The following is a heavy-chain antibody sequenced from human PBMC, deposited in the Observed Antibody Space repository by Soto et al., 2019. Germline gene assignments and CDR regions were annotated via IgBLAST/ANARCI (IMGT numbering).Heavy chain of an antibody. CDR3: ARAYYYDSSGFDY. J-gene: IGHJ4*02. V-gene: IGHV4-31*03. CDR1: GVSISSGGYY. CDR2: IYYSGST. D-gene: IGHD3-22*01. Sequence: SETLSLTCTVSGVSISSGGYYWTWIRQHPQKGLEWIGHIYYSGSTYYNPSLKSRVTVSVDTSKNQFSLKLSSVTAADTAVYYCARAYYYDSSGFDYWGQGTLVTVS.